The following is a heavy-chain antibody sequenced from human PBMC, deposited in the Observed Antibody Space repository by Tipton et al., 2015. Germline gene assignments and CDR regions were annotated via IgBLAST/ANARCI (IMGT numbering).Heavy chain of an antibody. J-gene: IGHJ4*02. V-gene: IGHV1-18*01. CDR2: ITTYDGDT. CDR3: ARVHIAVVPDATNDRIFLIRGRMKYSFDY. Sequence: QLVQSGAEVKEPGASVKVSCKTSGYTFKAYGISWVRQAPGQGLEWMGWITTYDGDTNYAPKFQGRVTMTTDTSTRTAYMELRSLRSDDTAVYYCARVHIAVVPDATNDRIFLIRGRMKYSFDYWGQGTLVTVSS. CDR1: GYTFKAYG. D-gene: IGHD2-2*01.